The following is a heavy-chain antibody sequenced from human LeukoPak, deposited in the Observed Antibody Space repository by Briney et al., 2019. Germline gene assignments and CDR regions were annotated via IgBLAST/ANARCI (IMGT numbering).Heavy chain of an antibody. CDR3: AREREAVAGFDY. J-gene: IGHJ4*02. CDR2: IWYDGSNK. Sequence: GGSLRLSCAASGFTFSSYGMHWVRQAPGKGLEWVAVIWYDGSNKYYADSVKGRFTISRDNSKNSLYLQMNSLRAEDTAVYYCAREREAVAGFDYWGQGTLVTVSS. CDR1: GFTFSSYG. V-gene: IGHV3-33*01. D-gene: IGHD6-19*01.